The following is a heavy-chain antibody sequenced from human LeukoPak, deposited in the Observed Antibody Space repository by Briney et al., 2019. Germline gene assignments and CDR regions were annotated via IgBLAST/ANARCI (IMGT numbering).Heavy chain of an antibody. J-gene: IGHJ4*02. CDR2: IYSTGST. CDR1: GGSIRGSDFY. Sequence: SGTLSLTCAVSGGSIRGSDFYWGWIRQPPGKGLEWIGTIYSTGSTYYNASLKSRVTISVDTSKNQFSLRLTSVTAADTAVYYCATWLQMHFWGQGTLVTASS. D-gene: IGHD5-24*01. CDR3: ATWLQMHF. V-gene: IGHV4-39*07.